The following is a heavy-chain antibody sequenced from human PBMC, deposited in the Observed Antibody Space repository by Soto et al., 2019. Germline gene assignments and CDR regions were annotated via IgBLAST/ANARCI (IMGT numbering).Heavy chain of an antibody. V-gene: IGHV4-61*08. D-gene: IGHD5-12*01. CDR3: ARWRHGYNDQKWFDP. Sequence: SETLSLTCSVSGGSVSSGGYYWSWIRQPPGKGLEWIGFIYYNGTSYFNPSLKSRVSMSVDTSKHQFSLKLGSVTAADTAIYYCARWRHGYNDQKWFDPWGRGTLVTVSS. CDR2: IYYNGTS. J-gene: IGHJ5*02. CDR1: GGSVSSGGYY.